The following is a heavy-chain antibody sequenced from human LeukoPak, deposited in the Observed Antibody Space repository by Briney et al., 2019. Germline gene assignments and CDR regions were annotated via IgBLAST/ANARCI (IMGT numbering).Heavy chain of an antibody. D-gene: IGHD3-22*01. CDR2: ISGSGIST. CDR1: GFAFSSYA. Sequence: GGSLRLSCAASGFAFSSYAMSWVRQAPGKGLEWVSAISGSGISTYYADSVKGRFTISRDNSQNTLYLQMNSLRAEDTAVYYCYGSSGRPFDYWGQGTLVTVSS. J-gene: IGHJ4*02. CDR3: YGSSGRPFDY. V-gene: IGHV3-23*01.